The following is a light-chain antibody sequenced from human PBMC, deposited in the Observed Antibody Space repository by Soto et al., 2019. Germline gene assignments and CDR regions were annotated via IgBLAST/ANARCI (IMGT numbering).Light chain of an antibody. J-gene: IGKJ4*01. V-gene: IGKV3-20*01. CDR1: QSVSSSY. CDR2: GAS. Sequence: EIVLTQSPGTLSLSPGDRATLSCRTSQSVSSSYLAWYHQKPGQPPRLLIYGASIRATGIPDRFSGSGSGTDFTLTISRLEPEDLSVYYCQQYGSSPLTFGGGTKVDIK. CDR3: QQYGSSPLT.